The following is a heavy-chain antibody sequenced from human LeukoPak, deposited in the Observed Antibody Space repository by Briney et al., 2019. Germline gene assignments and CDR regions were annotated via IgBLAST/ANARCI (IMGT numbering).Heavy chain of an antibody. Sequence: PSETLSLTCTVSGGSISSSSYYWGWIRQPPGKGLEWIGSIYYSGSTYYNPSLKSRVTISVDTSKNQFSLKLSSVTAADTAVYYCARQTYCSGGSCNEPPYYFDYWGQGTLVTVSS. V-gene: IGHV4-39*01. D-gene: IGHD2-15*01. J-gene: IGHJ4*02. CDR3: ARQTYCSGGSCNEPPYYFDY. CDR2: IYYSGST. CDR1: GGSISSSSYY.